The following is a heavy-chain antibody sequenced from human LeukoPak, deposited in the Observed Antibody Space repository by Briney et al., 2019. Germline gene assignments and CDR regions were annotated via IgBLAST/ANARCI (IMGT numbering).Heavy chain of an antibody. D-gene: IGHD1-26*01. CDR1: VYTFSGYY. Sequence: ASVKVSFQASVYTFSGYYMHWVRPAPAQGLEWMGWINPNSGDTNYAQKFQGRVSMTRDTSINTTYMPLSRLRSDDTFVECSARPLPNFYYGMDVWGQGNTVTVSS. CDR2: INPNSGDT. CDR3: ARPLPNFYYGMDV. V-gene: IGHV1-2*02. J-gene: IGHJ6*01.